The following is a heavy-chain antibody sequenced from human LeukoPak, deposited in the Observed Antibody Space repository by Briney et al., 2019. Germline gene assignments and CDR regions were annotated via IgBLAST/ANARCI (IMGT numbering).Heavy chain of an antibody. V-gene: IGHV1-18*01. D-gene: IGHD3-10*01. Sequence: ASVKVSCKASGYTFTSYGISWVRQAPGQGLEWMGWISAYNGNTNYAQKLQGRVTMTTDTSTSTAYMELRSLRSDDTAVYYCARGPRSTVRGVIRGWFDPWGQGTLVTVSS. CDR1: GYTFTSYG. CDR2: ISAYNGNT. CDR3: ARGPRSTVRGVIRGWFDP. J-gene: IGHJ5*02.